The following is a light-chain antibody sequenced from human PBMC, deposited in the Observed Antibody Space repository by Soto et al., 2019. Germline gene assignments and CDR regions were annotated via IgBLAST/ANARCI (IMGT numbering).Light chain of an antibody. Sequence: IPRAQSPCTLSASVGDRVTISCRASQSLSWWLAWYQQRPGKAPKLLIYDATNLQSGVPSRFSGSGSGTEFTLTISSLQPDDFATYYCQQYKSYVLTFGPGTKV. V-gene: IGKV1-5*01. CDR2: DAT. CDR1: QSLSWW. CDR3: QQYKSYVLT. J-gene: IGKJ3*01.